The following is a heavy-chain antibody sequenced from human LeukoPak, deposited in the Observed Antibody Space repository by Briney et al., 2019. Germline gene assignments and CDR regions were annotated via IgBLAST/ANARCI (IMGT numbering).Heavy chain of an antibody. V-gene: IGHV4-31*03. D-gene: IGHD5-12*01. CDR1: GGSISSGGYY. CDR2: IYYSGST. J-gene: IGHJ4*02. Sequence: SETLSLTCTASGGSISSGGYYWSWIRQHPGKGLEWIGYIYYSGSTYYNPSLKSRVTISVDTSKNQFSLKLSSVTAADTAVYCCARVLSGYDSRHYFDYWGQGTLVTVSS. CDR3: ARVLSGYDSRHYFDY.